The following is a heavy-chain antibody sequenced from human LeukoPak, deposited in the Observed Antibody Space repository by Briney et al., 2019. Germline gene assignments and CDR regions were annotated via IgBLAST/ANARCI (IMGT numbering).Heavy chain of an antibody. D-gene: IGHD3-10*01. CDR1: GGSISSGSYY. V-gene: IGHV4-61*02. CDR3: ARDYYGSGSYFGGFDY. CDR2: IYTSGST. Sequence: SQTLSLTCTVSGGSISSGSYYWSWIRQPAWKGLEWIGRIYTSGSTNYNPSLKSRVTISVDTSKNQFSLKLSSVTAAVTAVYYCARDYYGSGSYFGGFDYWGQGTLVTVSS. J-gene: IGHJ4*02.